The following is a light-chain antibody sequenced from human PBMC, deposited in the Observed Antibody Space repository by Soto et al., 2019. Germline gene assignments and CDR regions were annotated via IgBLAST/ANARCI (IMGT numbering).Light chain of an antibody. Sequence: EIVMTQSPSTLSVSPGERATLSCRASQSVSSNLAWYQQKPGQAPRLLIYDAINRATGIPARFSGSGSGTDFTLTISSLEPEDFGVYYCQQRSKWVTFGRGTKVDIK. J-gene: IGKJ4*01. CDR2: DAI. CDR1: QSVSSN. CDR3: QQRSKWVT. V-gene: IGKV3-11*01.